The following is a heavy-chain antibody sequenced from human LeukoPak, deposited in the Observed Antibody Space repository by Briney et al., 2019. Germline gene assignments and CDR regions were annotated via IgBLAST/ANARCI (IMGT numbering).Heavy chain of an antibody. CDR3: ARKGPANYYYYYMDV. CDR1: GYTFTSYD. V-gene: IGHV1-8*01. CDR2: MNPNSGNT. Sequence: ASVKVSCKASGYTFTSYDINRVRQAPGQGLEWMGWMNPNSGNTGYAQKFQGRVTMTRNTSISTAYMELSSLRSEDTAVYFCARKGPANYYYYYMDVWGKGTTVTVSS. D-gene: IGHD2-2*01. J-gene: IGHJ6*03.